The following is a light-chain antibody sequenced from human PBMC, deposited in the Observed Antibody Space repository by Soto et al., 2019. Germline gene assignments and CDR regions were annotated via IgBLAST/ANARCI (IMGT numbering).Light chain of an antibody. Sequence: QSVLTQPPSVSVSPGQSVTISCSGTSSDVGSYNRVSWYQQAPGTAPKVMIYEVSNRPSGVPDRFSGSKSGNTASLTISGLQAEDEADYYCCSYAGSTSPSYVFGTGTKVTVL. CDR1: SSDVGSYNR. CDR3: CSYAGSTSPSYV. V-gene: IGLV2-18*02. J-gene: IGLJ1*01. CDR2: EVS.